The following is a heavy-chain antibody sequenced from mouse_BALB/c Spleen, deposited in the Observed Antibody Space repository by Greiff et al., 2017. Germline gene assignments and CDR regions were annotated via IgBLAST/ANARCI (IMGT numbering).Heavy chain of an antibody. CDR1: GFSLSRYS. CDR2: IWGGGST. CDR3: ARNDYDRGWFAY. D-gene: IGHD2-4*01. Sequence: VKLVESGPGLVAPSQSLSITCTVSGFSLSRYSVHWVRQPPGKGLEWLGMIWGGGSTDYNSALKSRLSISKDNSKSQVFLKMNSLQTDDTAMYYCARNDYDRGWFAYWGQGTLVTVSA. V-gene: IGHV2-6-4*01. J-gene: IGHJ3*01.